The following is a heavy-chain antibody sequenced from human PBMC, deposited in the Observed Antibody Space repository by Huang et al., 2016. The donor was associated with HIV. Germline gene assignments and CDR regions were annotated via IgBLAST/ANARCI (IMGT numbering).Heavy chain of an antibody. CDR3: ARDSPLLGLVIVVVPVAPNAFDI. CDR2: ISAYNGNT. V-gene: IGHV1-18*01. Sequence: QVQLVQSGAEVKKPGASVKVSCKASGYTFTSYGISWVRQAPGQGLAWMGWISAYNGNTNYAHKFQGRDTMTKDTSTSTAYMELSSRRSDDTAVYYWARDSPLLGLVIVVVPVAPNAFDIWGQGTMVTVSS. D-gene: IGHD2-2*01. J-gene: IGHJ3*02. CDR1: GYTFTSYG.